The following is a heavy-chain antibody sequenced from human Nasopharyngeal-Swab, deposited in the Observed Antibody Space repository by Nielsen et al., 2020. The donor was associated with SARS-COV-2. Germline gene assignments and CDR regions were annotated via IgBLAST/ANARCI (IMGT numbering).Heavy chain of an antibody. V-gene: IGHV3-30*03. CDR2: ISYDGSYQ. CDR1: RFTFSNYG. J-gene: IGHJ6*02. D-gene: IGHD1-7*01. CDR3: AREGKTTRYGMDV. Sequence: GESLKISCAASRFTFSNYGMHWVRQAPGRGLEWVAVISYDGSYQYYGDSVKGRFAISRDNSKNTLYLQMNSLRAEDTAVYYCAREGKTTRYGMDVWGQGTTVTVSS.